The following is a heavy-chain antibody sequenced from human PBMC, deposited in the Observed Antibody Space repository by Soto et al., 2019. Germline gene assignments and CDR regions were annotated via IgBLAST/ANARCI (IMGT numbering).Heavy chain of an antibody. J-gene: IGHJ6*02. D-gene: IGHD3-3*01. CDR3: ASGVKWRFPHGMDV. V-gene: IGHV4-30-2*01. Sequence: PSETLSLTCAVSGGSISSGGYSWSWIRQPPGKGLEWIGYIYHSGSTYYNPSLKSRVTISVDRSKNQFSLKLSSVTAADTAVYYCASGVKWRFPHGMDVWGQGTTVTVSS. CDR1: GGSISSGGYS. CDR2: IYHSGST.